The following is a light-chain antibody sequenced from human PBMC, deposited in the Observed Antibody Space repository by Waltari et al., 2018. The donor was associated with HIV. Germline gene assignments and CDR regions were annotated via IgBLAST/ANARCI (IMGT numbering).Light chain of an antibody. V-gene: IGKV1-39*01. CDR2: AAS. CDR1: QSIGTY. J-gene: IGKJ2*01. CDR3: QQSYGAAST. Sequence: DIQMTQSPSSLSASVGDRVIITCRASQSIGTYLNWYQQKPGKAPQLLIYAASNLYSGVPTRFRGSGSVTHFTLTITSLQRDDFASYFCQQSYGAASTFGQGTSLEIK.